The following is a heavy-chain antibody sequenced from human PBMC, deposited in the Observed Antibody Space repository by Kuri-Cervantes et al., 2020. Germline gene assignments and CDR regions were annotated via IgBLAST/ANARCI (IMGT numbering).Heavy chain of an antibody. D-gene: IGHD6-6*01. J-gene: IGHJ4*02. CDR1: GFTFSGYS. Sequence: GGSLRLSCAASGFTFSGYSMNWVRQAPGKGLEWVSYISSGTNNIYYGDSVKGRFTISRDNAKKSLYLQMNSLRVEDTAVYYCAREASSSLDYWGQGTLVTVSS. CDR3: AREASSSLDY. V-gene: IGHV3-48*04. CDR2: ISSGTNNI.